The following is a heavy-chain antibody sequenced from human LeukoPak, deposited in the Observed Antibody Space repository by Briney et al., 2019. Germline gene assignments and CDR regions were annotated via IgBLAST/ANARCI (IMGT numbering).Heavy chain of an antibody. D-gene: IGHD3-22*01. V-gene: IGHV4-30-2*01. CDR3: ARGDPRVIFDAFDI. CDR1: GGSVSSGGYS. Sequence: SQTLSLTCAVSGGSVSSGGYSWSWIRQPPGKGLEWIGYIYDSGSTYYNPSVKSRVTISLDRSKNQFSLKLSSVTAADTAVYYCARGDPRVIFDAFDIWGQGTIVTVSS. J-gene: IGHJ3*02. CDR2: IYDSGST.